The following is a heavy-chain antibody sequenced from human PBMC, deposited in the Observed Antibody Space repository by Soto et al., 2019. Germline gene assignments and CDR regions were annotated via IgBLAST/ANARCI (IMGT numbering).Heavy chain of an antibody. D-gene: IGHD6-19*01. J-gene: IGHJ4*02. CDR2: ISSESTKI. CDR1: GFTFSNDS. CDR3: AKVWDQWLLEIDY. Sequence: EVQLVESGGGLVKPGGSLRLSCAASGFTFSNDSMTWVRQAPGKGLEWVSAISSESTKISYADSVKGRFTISRDNAHSSVFLLMRRLRAEDTAVYYCAKVWDQWLLEIDYWGQGSLVTVAS. V-gene: IGHV3-21*01.